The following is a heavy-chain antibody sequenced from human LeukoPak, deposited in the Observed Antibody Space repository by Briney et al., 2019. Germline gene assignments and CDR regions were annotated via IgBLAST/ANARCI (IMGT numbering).Heavy chain of an antibody. CDR1: GFTFRSYS. CDR2: ISSSSTI. D-gene: IGHD3-10*01. Sequence: PGGSLRLFCGASGFTFRSYSMNWVRQAPGKGREWVSHISSSSTIYYADSVKGRFTISRDNAKNSLYLQMNSLRAADTAVYYCARAGFTFSDYFGSFFDYWGQGTLVTVSS. CDR3: ARAGFTFSDYFGSFFDY. V-gene: IGHV3-48*01. J-gene: IGHJ4*02.